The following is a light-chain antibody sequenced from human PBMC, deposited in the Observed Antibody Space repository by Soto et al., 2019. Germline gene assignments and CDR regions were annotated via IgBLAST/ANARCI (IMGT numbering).Light chain of an antibody. CDR2: KAS. CDR3: QQYTSYPLT. Sequence: DIQMTQSPSTLSASVGDRVTITCRASQSISSWLAWYQQKPGKAPKLLIYKASSLESGVPSRFSGSGSGTEFTLSISSLQHDDFATYYCQQYTSYPLTFGGGTKVEIK. CDR1: QSISSW. V-gene: IGKV1-5*03. J-gene: IGKJ4*01.